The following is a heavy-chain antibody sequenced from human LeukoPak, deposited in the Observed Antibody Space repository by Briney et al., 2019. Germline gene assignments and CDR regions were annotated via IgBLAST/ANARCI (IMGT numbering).Heavy chain of an antibody. CDR1: GFTFSSYS. CDR2: ISSSSSYI. CDR3: ARVSRDYDSSGTRDDY. Sequence: GGSLRLSCSASGFTFSSYSMNWVRQAPGKGLEWVSSISSSSSYIYYADSVKGRFTISRDNAKNSLYLQMNRLRAPDTAVSYCARVSRDYDSSGTRDDYWGQGTLVTVSS. J-gene: IGHJ4*02. D-gene: IGHD3-22*01. V-gene: IGHV3-21*01.